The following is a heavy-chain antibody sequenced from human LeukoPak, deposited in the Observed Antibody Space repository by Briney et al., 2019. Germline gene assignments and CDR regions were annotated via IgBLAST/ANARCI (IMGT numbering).Heavy chain of an antibody. CDR1: GGSISSSSYY. CDR2: IYYSGST. CDR3: ASLSDYGDYALDY. V-gene: IGHV4-61*05. J-gene: IGHJ4*02. D-gene: IGHD4-17*01. Sequence: PSETLSLTCTVSGGSISSSSYYWSWIRQPPGKGLEWIGYIYYSGSTNYNPSLKSRVTISVDTSKNQFSLKLSSVTAADTAVYYCASLSDYGDYALDYWGQGTLVTVSS.